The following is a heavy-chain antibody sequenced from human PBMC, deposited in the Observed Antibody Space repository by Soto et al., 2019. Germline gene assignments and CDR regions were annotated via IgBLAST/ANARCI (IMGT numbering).Heavy chain of an antibody. Sequence: EVQLLESGGGLVQPGGSLRLSCAAPGFTFNSYAMSWVRQAPGKGLEWVSHIGANGDSIYYADSVKGRFTISRDNSKNTLYLQMTGLRADDTAVYYWTGGSNSVYWGQGTLVTVSS. CDR2: IGANGDSI. CDR3: TGGSNSVY. D-gene: IGHD6-6*01. V-gene: IGHV3-23*01. CDR1: GFTFNSYA. J-gene: IGHJ4*02.